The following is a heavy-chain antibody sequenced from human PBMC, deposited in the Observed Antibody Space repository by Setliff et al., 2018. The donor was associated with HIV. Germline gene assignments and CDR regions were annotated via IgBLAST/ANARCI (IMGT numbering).Heavy chain of an antibody. V-gene: IGHV1-69*06. Sequence: GASVKVSCKASRGTFSSYAITWVRQAPGQGLEWMGGIIPIFGTANYAQKFQGRVTIIADKSTSTAYMELSSLRSEDTAVYYCATIPRPSYYYYYYMDVWGKGTTVTVSS. D-gene: IGHD6-6*01. CDR1: RGTFSSYA. CDR3: ATIPRPSYYYYYYMDV. J-gene: IGHJ6*03. CDR2: IIPIFGTA.